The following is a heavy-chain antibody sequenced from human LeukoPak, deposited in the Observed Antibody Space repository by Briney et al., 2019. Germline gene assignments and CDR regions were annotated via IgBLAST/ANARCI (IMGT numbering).Heavy chain of an antibody. V-gene: IGHV5-51*01. CDR3: ARIYGGIDQGPFDY. J-gene: IGHJ4*02. D-gene: IGHD4-23*01. Sequence: GEALQISCQGSGYSFTSYWIGWVRPMPGKGLEWMGIIYPGDSDTRYSPSFQGQVTISADKSISTAYLQWSRLKASDTAMYYCARIYGGIDQGPFDYWGQGTLVTVSS. CDR2: IYPGDSDT. CDR1: GYSFTSYW.